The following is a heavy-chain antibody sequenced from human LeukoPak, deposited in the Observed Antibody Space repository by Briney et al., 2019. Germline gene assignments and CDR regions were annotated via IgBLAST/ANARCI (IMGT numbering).Heavy chain of an antibody. J-gene: IGHJ4*02. CDR1: GFSFSNYW. CDR2: IIQDGSVE. Sequence: AGGSLRLSCAASGFSFSNYWMNWVRQAPGKGLEWVANIIQDGSVENYVDSVKGRFTISRDNSKNTLYLQMNSLRVEDTAVYYCARSIAAPQGTVDCWGQGTLVTVSS. V-gene: IGHV3-7*03. D-gene: IGHD6-6*01. CDR3: ARSIAAPQGTVDC.